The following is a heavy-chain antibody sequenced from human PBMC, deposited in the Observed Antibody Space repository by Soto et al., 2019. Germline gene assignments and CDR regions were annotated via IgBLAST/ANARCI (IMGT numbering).Heavy chain of an antibody. Sequence: SLRLSCAASGFTFSSYGMHWVRQAPGKGLEWVAVISYDGSNKYYADSVKGRFTISRDNSKNTLYLQMNSLRAEDTAVYYCAKDSDSSRYLDYWGQGTLVTVSS. CDR1: GFTFSSYG. V-gene: IGHV3-30*18. D-gene: IGHD6-13*01. CDR2: ISYDGSNK. CDR3: AKDSDSSRYLDY. J-gene: IGHJ4*02.